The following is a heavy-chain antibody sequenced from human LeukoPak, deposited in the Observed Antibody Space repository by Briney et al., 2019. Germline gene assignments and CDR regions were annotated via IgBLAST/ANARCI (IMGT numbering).Heavy chain of an antibody. J-gene: IGHJ4*02. V-gene: IGHV4-4*07. CDR3: ARDGRDNYDTPGHDL. CDR1: GGSISNYY. CDR2: IYASGST. D-gene: IGHD3-22*01. Sequence: SSETLSLTCTVSGGSISNYYWSWIRQPAGKGLEWIGRIYASGSTNYNPSLKSRVTISADTSKSELSLELRSVTAADTAVYYCARDGRDNYDTPGHDLWGQGTLVTVSS.